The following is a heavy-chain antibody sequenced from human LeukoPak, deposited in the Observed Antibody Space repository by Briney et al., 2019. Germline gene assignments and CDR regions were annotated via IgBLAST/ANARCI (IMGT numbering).Heavy chain of an antibody. V-gene: IGHV3-23*01. J-gene: IGHJ4*02. CDR1: GFNFNDYA. CDR3: AKEYGKFDY. D-gene: IGHD1-26*01. Sequence: GGSLRLSCAASGFNFNDYAMTWVRQAPGKGLEWVSGISGGSGNRDYGDSVKGRFTISRDNSKNTLYLQMNSLRAEDTAVYYCAKEYGKFDYWGQGTLVTVSS. CDR2: ISGGSGNR.